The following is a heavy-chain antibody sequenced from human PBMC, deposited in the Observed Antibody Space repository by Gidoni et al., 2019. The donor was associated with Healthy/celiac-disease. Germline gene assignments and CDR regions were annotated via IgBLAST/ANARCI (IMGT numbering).Heavy chain of an antibody. V-gene: IGHV3-30*18. CDR1: GFPFSSHG. Sequence: QVQLVASGGGVVQPGRSLRLSCAASGFPFSSHGMHWVRQAPGKGLEWVAVISYDGSNKYYADSVKGRFTISRDNSKNTLYLQMNSLRAEDTAVYYCAKDDDYDFWSGYPSFDYWGQGTLVTVSS. J-gene: IGHJ4*02. CDR2: ISYDGSNK. D-gene: IGHD3-3*01. CDR3: AKDDDYDFWSGYPSFDY.